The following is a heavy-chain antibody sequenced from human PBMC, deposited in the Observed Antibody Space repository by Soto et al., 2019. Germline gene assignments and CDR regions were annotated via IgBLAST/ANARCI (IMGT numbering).Heavy chain of an antibody. D-gene: IGHD2-21*02. Sequence: EVQLLESGGGLVQPGGSLRLSCAASGFTFSSYAMSWVRQAPGKGLEWVSGISVSGDSTYYAGSVKGRFTISRDNSKSTLYLQMNSLRAEVTAVYYCAKIFRYGDPEYWGQGALVTVSS. CDR2: ISVSGDST. CDR3: AKIFRYGDPEY. CDR1: GFTFSSYA. V-gene: IGHV3-23*01. J-gene: IGHJ4*02.